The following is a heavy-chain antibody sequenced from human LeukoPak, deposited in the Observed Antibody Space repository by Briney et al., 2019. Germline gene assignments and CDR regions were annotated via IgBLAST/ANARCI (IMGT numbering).Heavy chain of an antibody. V-gene: IGHV3-30-3*01. CDR2: ISYDKSNK. CDR3: ARSGVQWQWLLTYDAFDI. CDR1: GFTFSSYA. D-gene: IGHD6-19*01. J-gene: IGHJ3*02. Sequence: PGGSLRLSCAASGFTFSSYAMHWVRQAPGKGLEWVALISYDKSNKYYADSVKGRFTISRDNSKNTLFVQMNSLRTEDTAVYYCARSGVQWQWLLTYDAFDIWGQGTMATVSS.